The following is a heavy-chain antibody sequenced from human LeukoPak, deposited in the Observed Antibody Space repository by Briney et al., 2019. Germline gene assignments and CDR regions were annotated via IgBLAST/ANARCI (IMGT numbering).Heavy chain of an antibody. Sequence: SETLSLTCTVSGGSVSSGSFYWSWIRQPPGKGLEWIGYIYYSGSTNYNPSLKSRVTISVDTSKNQFSLKVTSVTAADTAVYYCVRETAASDAFDIWGQGTMVTVSS. CDR1: GGSVSSGSFY. CDR3: VRETAASDAFDI. CDR2: IYYSGST. J-gene: IGHJ3*02. V-gene: IGHV4-61*01. D-gene: IGHD2-21*02.